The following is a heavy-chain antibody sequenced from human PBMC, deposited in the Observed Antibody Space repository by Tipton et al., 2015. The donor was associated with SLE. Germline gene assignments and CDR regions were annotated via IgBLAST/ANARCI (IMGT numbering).Heavy chain of an antibody. CDR1: GGSFSGYY. D-gene: IGHD6-19*01. Sequence: TLSLTCAVYGGSFSGYYWSWIRQPPGKGLEWIGEINHSGSTNYNPSLKSRVTISVDTSKNQFSLKLSSVTAADTAVYYCARVGCGWYRYFQHWGQGTLVTVSS. CDR2: INHSGST. J-gene: IGHJ1*01. CDR3: ARVGCGWYRYFQH. V-gene: IGHV4-34*01.